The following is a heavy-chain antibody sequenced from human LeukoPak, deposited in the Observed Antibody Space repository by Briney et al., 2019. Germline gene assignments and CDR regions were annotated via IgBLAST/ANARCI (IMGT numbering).Heavy chain of an antibody. V-gene: IGHV3-23*01. CDR1: GFTFSSYG. J-gene: IGHJ4*02. D-gene: IGHD5-18*01. CDR2: LSGSGGST. Sequence: GGSLRLSCAASGFTFSSYGMTWFRQAPGRGLEWVSTLSGSGGSTYYADSVKGRFTISRDKSKNTVYLQMNSLRAEDTAVYYCANDLGWIQLNLGRGQGTLVTVSS. CDR3: ANDLGWIQLNLG.